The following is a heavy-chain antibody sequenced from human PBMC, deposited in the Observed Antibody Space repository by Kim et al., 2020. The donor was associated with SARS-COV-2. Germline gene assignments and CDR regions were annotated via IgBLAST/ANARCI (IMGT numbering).Heavy chain of an antibody. CDR1: GGSFSGYY. V-gene: IGHV4-34*01. Sequence: SETLSLTCAVYGGSFSGYYWSWIRQPPGKGLEWIGEINHSGSTNYNPSLKSRVTISVDTSKNQFSPKLSSVTAADTAVYYCARVDLGWNYFDYWGQGTLVTVSS. CDR2: INHSGST. D-gene: IGHD2-15*01. CDR3: ARVDLGWNYFDY. J-gene: IGHJ4*02.